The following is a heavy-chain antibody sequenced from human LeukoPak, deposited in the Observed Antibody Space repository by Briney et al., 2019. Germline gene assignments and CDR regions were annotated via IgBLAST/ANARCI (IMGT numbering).Heavy chain of an antibody. V-gene: IGHV4-34*01. Sequence: SETLSLTCAVYGGSFSGYYWSWIRQPPGKGLEWIGEINHSGSTNYNPSLESRVTISVDTSKNQFSLKLSSVTAADTAVYYCARGVSGRILTAPLGYYYYYMDVWGKGTTVTVSS. D-gene: IGHD3-9*01. CDR3: ARGVSGRILTAPLGYYYYYMDV. CDR1: GGSFSGYY. J-gene: IGHJ6*03. CDR2: INHSGST.